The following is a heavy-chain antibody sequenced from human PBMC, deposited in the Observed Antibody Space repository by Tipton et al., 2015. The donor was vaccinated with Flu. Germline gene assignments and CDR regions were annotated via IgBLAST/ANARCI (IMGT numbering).Heavy chain of an antibody. Sequence: QVQLVQSGAEVKKPGTSVKVSCRDSGYTFTNFGISWVRQAPGQGLEWMGWINAYNGNADYGQKVKGRVTMITDTSTRTAYTELRSLRFDDTAVDYCARRMGHSTGSLCDSWGQRTPVTVSS. CDR1: GYTFTNFG. J-gene: IGHJ4*02. CDR2: INAYNGNA. CDR3: ARRMGHSTGSLCDS. V-gene: IGHV1-18*01. D-gene: IGHD2/OR15-2a*01.